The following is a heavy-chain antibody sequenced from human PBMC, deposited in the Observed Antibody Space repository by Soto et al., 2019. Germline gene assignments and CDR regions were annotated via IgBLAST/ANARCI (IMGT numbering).Heavy chain of an antibody. CDR3: ATPACSATWCSPSHNLDH. J-gene: IGHJ4*02. Sequence: QVQLVQSGAEVKKPESSVKVSCKTSGGTFVRHVISWVRQAPGQGPEWMGKINPLSGISNYAQKFQDRGTFSAGTDSSTAYMEKSSLRSDDTAVYYCATPACSATWCSPSHNLDHWGQGTMVTVSS. D-gene: IGHD2-8*02. CDR2: INPLSGIS. V-gene: IGHV1-69*09. CDR1: GGTFVRHV.